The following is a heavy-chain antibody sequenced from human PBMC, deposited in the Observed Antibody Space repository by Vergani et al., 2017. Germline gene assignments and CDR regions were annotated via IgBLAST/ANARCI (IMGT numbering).Heavy chain of an antibody. CDR1: GLTFSSYA. J-gene: IGHJ4*02. D-gene: IGHD2-2*01. CDR3: AKDPSLYCSSTSCYYFDY. Sequence: EVQLLESGGGLVQPGGSLRLSCAASGLTFSSYAMSWVRQAPGKGLEWVSAISGSGGSTYYADSVKGRFTISRDNSKNTLYLQMNSLRAEDTAVYYCAKDPSLYCSSTSCYYFDYWGQGTLVTVSS. V-gene: IGHV3-23*01. CDR2: ISGSGGST.